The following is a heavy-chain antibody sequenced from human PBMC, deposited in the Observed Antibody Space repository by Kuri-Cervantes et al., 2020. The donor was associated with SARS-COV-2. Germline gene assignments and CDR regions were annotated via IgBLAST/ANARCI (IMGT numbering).Heavy chain of an antibody. CDR2: INPNSGGT. V-gene: IGHV1-2*02. J-gene: IGHJ1*01. D-gene: IGHD3-3*01. CDR1: GYTLTELS. CDR3: ARDRLPITIFGVVINFQH. Sequence: ASVKVSCKVSGYTLTELSMHWVRQAPGQGLEWMGWINPNSGGTNYAQKFQGRVTMTRDTSISTAYMELSRLRSDDTAVYYCARDRLPITIFGVVINFQHWGQGTLVTVSS.